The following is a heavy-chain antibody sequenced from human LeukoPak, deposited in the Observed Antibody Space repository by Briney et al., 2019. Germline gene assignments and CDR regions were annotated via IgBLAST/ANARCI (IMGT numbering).Heavy chain of an antibody. CDR1: GYTFTSYY. Sequence: GASVKVSCKASGYTFTSYYMHWVRQAPGQGLEWMGIINPSGGSTSYAQKFQGRVTMTRDMSTSTVYMELSSLRSEDTAVYSCARTLGSGWDVHYFDYWGQGTLVTVSS. J-gene: IGHJ4*02. D-gene: IGHD6-19*01. CDR3: ARTLGSGWDVHYFDY. V-gene: IGHV1-46*01. CDR2: INPSGGST.